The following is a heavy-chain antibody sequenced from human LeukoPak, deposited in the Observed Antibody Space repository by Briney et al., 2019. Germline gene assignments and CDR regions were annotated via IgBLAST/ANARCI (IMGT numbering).Heavy chain of an antibody. J-gene: IGHJ4*02. CDR3: ARHTLWFGEPQWVDY. V-gene: IGHV5-51*01. Sequence: GESLKISCKGSGYSFTSYWIGWVRQMPGKGLEWMGIIYPGDSDTRYSPSFQGQVTISADKSISTAYLQWSSLKASDTAMYYCARHTLWFGEPQWVDYWAKGTLVTVSS. CDR1: GYSFTSYW. CDR2: IYPGDSDT. D-gene: IGHD3-10*01.